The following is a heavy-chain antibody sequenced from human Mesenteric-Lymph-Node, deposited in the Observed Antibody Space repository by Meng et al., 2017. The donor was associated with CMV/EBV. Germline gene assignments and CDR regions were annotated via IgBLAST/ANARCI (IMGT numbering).Heavy chain of an antibody. V-gene: IGHV1-2*02. J-gene: IGHJ4*02. CDR2: ISAYNGNT. CDR1: EDIFD. D-gene: IGHD3-22*01. CDR3: AREDYYDSSGLYYFDY. Sequence: ASVKVSCKASEDIFDMCWVRQAPGQSLGWMGWISAYNGNTNYAQKFQGRVTMTRDTSISTAYMELSRLRSDDTAVYYCAREDYYDSSGLYYFDYWGQGTLVTVSS.